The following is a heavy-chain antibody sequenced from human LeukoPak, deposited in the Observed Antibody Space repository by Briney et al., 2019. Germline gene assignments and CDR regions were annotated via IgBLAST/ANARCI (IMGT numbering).Heavy chain of an antibody. CDR1: GFTVSSNY. CDR2: INSDGTIT. D-gene: IGHD5/OR15-5a*01. Sequence: GGSLRLSCAASGFTVSSNYMSWVRQAPGKGLVWVSRINSDGTITNYADSVKGRFTISRDNAKSTLYLQMNSLRAEDTAVYYCARGASVYTSWGQGTLVTVSS. CDR3: ARGASVYTS. J-gene: IGHJ5*02. V-gene: IGHV3-74*01.